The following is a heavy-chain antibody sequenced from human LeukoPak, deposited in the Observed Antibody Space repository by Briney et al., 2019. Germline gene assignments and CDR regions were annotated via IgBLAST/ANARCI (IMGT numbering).Heavy chain of an antibody. CDR2: INPNSGGT. V-gene: IGHV1-2*02. Sequence: ASVKVSCKASGYTFTGYYMHWVRQAPGQGLEWMGWINPNSGGTNYAQKFQGRVTMTRDTSISTAYMELSRLRSDDTAVYYCARGNQPLYALYDSSGYYYAQADAFDIWGQGAMVTVSS. CDR3: ARGNQPLYALYDSSGYYYAQADAFDI. CDR1: GYTFTGYY. J-gene: IGHJ3*02. D-gene: IGHD3-22*01.